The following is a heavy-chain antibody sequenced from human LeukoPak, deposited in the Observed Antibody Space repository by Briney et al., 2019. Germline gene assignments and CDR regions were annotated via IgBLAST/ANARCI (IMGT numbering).Heavy chain of an antibody. CDR1: GFSVSTNY. J-gene: IGHJ2*01. V-gene: IGHV3-53*01. Sequence: GGSLRLSCAASGFSVSTNYMSWVRQAPGKGLEWVSIIYSGGNTYYIDPVKGRFTISRDNSKNTLYLQMNSLRTEDTAVYYCTRARDCSGGSCDNYWYFGLWGRGTLVTVSS. CDR3: TRARDCSGGSCDNYWYFGL. D-gene: IGHD2-15*01. CDR2: IYSGGNT.